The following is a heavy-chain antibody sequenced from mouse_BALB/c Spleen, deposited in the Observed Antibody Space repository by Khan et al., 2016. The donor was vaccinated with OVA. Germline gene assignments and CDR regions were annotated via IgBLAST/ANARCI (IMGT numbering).Heavy chain of an antibody. CDR1: GFSLSRYN. V-gene: IGHV2-6-4*01. CDR3: ARAYYRYDGYYAMDY. CDR2: IWGGGGT. Sequence: QVRLQQSGPGLVAPSQSLSITCTVSGFSLSRYNIHWVLQSPGKGLEWLGMIWGGGGTDYNSTLKSRLNISKDNSKSQVFLKMNSLQTDDTAMYYCARAYYRYDGYYAMDYWGQGTSVTVSS. J-gene: IGHJ4*01. D-gene: IGHD2-14*01.